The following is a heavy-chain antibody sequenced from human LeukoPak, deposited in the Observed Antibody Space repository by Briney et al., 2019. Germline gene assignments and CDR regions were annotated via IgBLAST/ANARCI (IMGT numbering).Heavy chain of an antibody. CDR1: GFTFSRYW. CDR2: IKQDGSEK. V-gene: IGHV3-7*01. CDR3: ARDTVVTDY. D-gene: IGHD4-23*01. Sequence: GGSLRLSCAASGFTFSRYWMSWVRQAPGKGLEWVANIKQDGSEKYYVDSVKGRFTISRGDAKNSLYLQMNSLRAEDTAVYYCARDTVVTDYWGQGTLVTVSS. J-gene: IGHJ4*02.